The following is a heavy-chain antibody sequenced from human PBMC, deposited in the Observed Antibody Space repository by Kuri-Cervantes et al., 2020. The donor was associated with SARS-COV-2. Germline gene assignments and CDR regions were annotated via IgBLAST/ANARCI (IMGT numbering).Heavy chain of an antibody. D-gene: IGHD3-22*01. CDR2: ISSSSSYT. CDR1: GFTFSDYY. V-gene: IGHV3-11*06. Sequence: GESLKISCAASGFTFSDYYMSWIRQAPGKGLEWVSYISSSSSYTNYADSVKGRFTISRDNAKTSLSLQMNSLRAEDTAVYYCASGRIYDSSGYSPGGFDYWGQGTLVTVSS. J-gene: IGHJ4*02. CDR3: ASGRIYDSSGYSPGGFDY.